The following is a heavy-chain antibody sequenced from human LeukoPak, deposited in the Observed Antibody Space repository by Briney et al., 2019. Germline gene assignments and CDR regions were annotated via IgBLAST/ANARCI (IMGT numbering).Heavy chain of an antibody. D-gene: IGHD5-24*01. CDR2: IIPISGIT. CDR1: GGTFSSYG. CDR3: AREGSSDGYNPMKAFDI. V-gene: IGHV1-69*04. Sequence: GSSVNVSCKASGGTFSSYGLSWVRQAPGQGLEWMGRIIPISGITNYAQKFQGRVTLTRDTSTSTVYMELSSLRSEDTAVYYCAREGSSDGYNPMKAFDIWGQGTMVTVSS. J-gene: IGHJ3*02.